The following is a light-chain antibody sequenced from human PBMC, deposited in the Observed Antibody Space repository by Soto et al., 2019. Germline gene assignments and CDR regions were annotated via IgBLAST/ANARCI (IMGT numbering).Light chain of an antibody. V-gene: IGKV3-20*01. CDR1: QSVRSTY. CDR3: HQYGGALPLT. Sequence: EIVLTQSPGTLSLSPGDAATLSCRASQSVRSTYLAWYQQKPGQAPRLLIYGASSRATGIPDRFSGSGSGTDFTLTIRRLEPEDFAVYYCHQYGGALPLTFGQGTRLEIK. CDR2: GAS. J-gene: IGKJ5*01.